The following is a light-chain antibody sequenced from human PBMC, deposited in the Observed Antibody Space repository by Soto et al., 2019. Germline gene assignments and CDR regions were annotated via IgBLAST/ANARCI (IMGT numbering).Light chain of an antibody. CDR2: GAS. CDR3: KKYNNWPS. CDR1: QSVSSN. V-gene: IGKV3-15*01. Sequence: EILMTQSPATLSVSPGERATLSCRASQSVSSNLAWYQQKPGQAPRLLIYGASTRATGIPARFSGSGSGTEFTLTISSLQSEDFAVYFCKKYNNWPSFGGGTKVEIK. J-gene: IGKJ4*01.